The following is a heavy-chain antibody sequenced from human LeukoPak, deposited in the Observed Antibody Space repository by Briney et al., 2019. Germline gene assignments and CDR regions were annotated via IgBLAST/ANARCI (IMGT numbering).Heavy chain of an antibody. CDR1: GGTFSTYA. CDR3: ASVGSEDDY. V-gene: IGHV1-69*06. D-gene: IGHD3-10*01. J-gene: IGHJ4*02. CDR2: IIPIFGTA. Sequence: ASVKVSCKASGGTFSTYAISWMRQAPGQGLEWMGGIIPIFGTANYAQKCQGRVTITADKSTSTAYMELSSLRSEDTAVYYCASVGSEDDYWGQGTLVTVSS.